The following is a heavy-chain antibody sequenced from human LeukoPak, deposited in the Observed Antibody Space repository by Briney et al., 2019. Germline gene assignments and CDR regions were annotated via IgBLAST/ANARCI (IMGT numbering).Heavy chain of an antibody. CDR2: IDHSGST. CDR3: ARDGNQVVVAATPEWYYMDV. CDR1: GGSFSGYY. Sequence: PSETLSLTCAVYGGSFSGYYWSWIRQPPGKGLEWIGEIDHSGSTNYNPSLKSRVTISVDTSKNQFSLKLSSVTAADTAVYYCARDGNQVVVAATPEWYYMDVWGKGTTVTVSS. D-gene: IGHD2-15*01. V-gene: IGHV4-34*01. J-gene: IGHJ6*03.